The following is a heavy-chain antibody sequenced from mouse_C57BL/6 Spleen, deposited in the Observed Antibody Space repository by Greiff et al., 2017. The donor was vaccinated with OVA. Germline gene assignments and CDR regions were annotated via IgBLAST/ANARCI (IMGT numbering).Heavy chain of an antibody. D-gene: IGHD1-1*01. Sequence: LQQSGPELVKPGASVKISCKASGYAFSSSWMNWVKQRPGKGLEWIGRIYPGDGDTNYNGKFKGKATLTADKSSSTAYMQLSSLTSEDSAVYFCARDYYGSSSWAMDYWGQGTSVTVSS. CDR2: IYPGDGDT. J-gene: IGHJ4*01. V-gene: IGHV1-82*01. CDR3: ARDYYGSSSWAMDY. CDR1: GYAFSSSW.